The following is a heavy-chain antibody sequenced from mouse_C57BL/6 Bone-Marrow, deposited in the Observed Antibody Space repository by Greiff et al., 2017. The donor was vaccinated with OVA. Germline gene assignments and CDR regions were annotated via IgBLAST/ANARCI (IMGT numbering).Heavy chain of an antibody. CDR3: ARGPGTIGGYYFDY. J-gene: IGHJ2*01. Sequence: QVQLQQSGPELVKPGASVKISCKASGYAFSSSWMNWVKQRPGKGLEWIGRIYPGDGDTNYNGKFKGKATLTADKSSSTAYMQLSSLTSEDSAVYFCARGPGTIGGYYFDYWGQGTTLTVSS. CDR2: IYPGDGDT. CDR1: GYAFSSSW. D-gene: IGHD4-1*01. V-gene: IGHV1-82*01.